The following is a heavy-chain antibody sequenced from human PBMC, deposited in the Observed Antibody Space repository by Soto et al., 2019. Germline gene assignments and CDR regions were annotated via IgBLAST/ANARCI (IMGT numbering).Heavy chain of an antibody. Sequence: QVQLVESGGGVVQPGRSLRLSCAASGFTFRSYAMHWVRQAPGKGLEWVAVMSYDGTNKYYADSVKGRFTISRDNSKNTLYLQMNSLRAEDTALYYCAEDPTSSGWYGAPHYWGQGTLVAVSS. J-gene: IGHJ4*02. D-gene: IGHD6-19*01. CDR3: AEDPTSSGWYGAPHY. CDR1: GFTFRSYA. CDR2: MSYDGTNK. V-gene: IGHV3-30-3*01.